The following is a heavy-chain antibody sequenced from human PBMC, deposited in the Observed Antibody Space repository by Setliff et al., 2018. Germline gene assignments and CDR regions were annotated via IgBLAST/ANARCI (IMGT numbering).Heavy chain of an antibody. CDR3: ARINMVRGVPPHLDY. CDR2: IDWDAAK. D-gene: IGHD3-10*01. CDR1: GFSLTASGMC. J-gene: IGHJ4*02. V-gene: IGHV2-70*11. Sequence: SGPTLVNPTPTLTLTCAFSGFSLTASGMCVTWIRQPPGKTLEWLARIDWDAAKYYRTSLKTRLTISKDTSKNQVVLTMTNMDPVDTATYSCARINMVRGVPPHLDYWGQGTLVTVSS.